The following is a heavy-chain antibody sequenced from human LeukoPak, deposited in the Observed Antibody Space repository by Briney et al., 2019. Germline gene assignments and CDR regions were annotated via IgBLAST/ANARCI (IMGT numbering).Heavy chain of an antibody. CDR2: INHSGST. CDR3: ARGGPWIQLWLSH. CDR1: GGSFSGYY. D-gene: IGHD5-18*01. J-gene: IGHJ4*02. Sequence: SETLSLTCAVYGGSFSGYYWSWIRQPPGKGLEWIGEINHSGSTNYNPSLKSRVTISVDTSKNQFSLKLSSVTAADTAVYYRARGGPWIQLWLSHWGQGTLVTVSS. V-gene: IGHV4-34*01.